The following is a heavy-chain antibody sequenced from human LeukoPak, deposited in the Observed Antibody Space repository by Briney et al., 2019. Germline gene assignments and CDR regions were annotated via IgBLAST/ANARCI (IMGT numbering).Heavy chain of an antibody. CDR2: IKSKGNGGTT. CDR1: GFTSSNYD. CDR3: TTAPDDTFDI. Sequence: GGSLRLSCAASGFTSSNYDMHWVRQAPGKGLEWVGRIKSKGNGGTTDYAAPVRGRFTISRDDSKNTLYLQMNSLKTEDTAIYYCTTAPDDTFDIWGQGTMVTVSS. J-gene: IGHJ3*02. V-gene: IGHV3-15*01.